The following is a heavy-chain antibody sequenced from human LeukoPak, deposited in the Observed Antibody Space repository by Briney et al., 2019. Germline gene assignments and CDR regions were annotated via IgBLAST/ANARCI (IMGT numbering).Heavy chain of an antibody. D-gene: IGHD1-26*01. V-gene: IGHV3-30*02. CDR2: IRYDGSDK. J-gene: IGHJ6*03. CDR3: AKDLGASYYYMDV. Sequence: PGGSLRLSCAASGFTFSSYGMHWVRQAPGKGLEWVAFIRYDGSDKYYADSVKGRFTISRDNSKNTLYLQMNSLRAEDTAVYYCAKDLGASYYYMDVWGKGTTVTVSS. CDR1: GFTFSSYG.